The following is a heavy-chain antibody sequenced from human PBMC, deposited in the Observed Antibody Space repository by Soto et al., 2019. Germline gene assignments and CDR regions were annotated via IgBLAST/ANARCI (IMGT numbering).Heavy chain of an antibody. CDR3: ARDREAGYNFYYGMDV. Sequence: SETLSLTCSVSGADINTYSWTWIRQPAGKGLEWIGRIYTSASINYNPSLKGRVTLSVDTSTNQVSLRLASVTAADTAIYYCARDREAGYNFYYGMDVWGQGPTVT. D-gene: IGHD6-19*01. CDR1: GADINTYS. CDR2: IYTSASI. J-gene: IGHJ6*02. V-gene: IGHV4-4*07.